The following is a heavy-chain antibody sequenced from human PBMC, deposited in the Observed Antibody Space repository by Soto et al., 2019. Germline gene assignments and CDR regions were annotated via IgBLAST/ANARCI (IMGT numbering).Heavy chain of an antibody. Sequence: GGSLRLSCAASGFTVSSNYMSWVRQAPGKGLEWVSVIYSGGSTYYADSVKGRFTISRDNSKNTLYLQMNSLRAEDTAVYYCARGRLPRWGSSSPPVYYFDYWGQGTLVTVSS. CDR3: ARGRLPRWGSSSPPVYYFDY. D-gene: IGHD6-6*01. J-gene: IGHJ4*02. CDR1: GFTVSSNY. CDR2: IYSGGST. V-gene: IGHV3-66*01.